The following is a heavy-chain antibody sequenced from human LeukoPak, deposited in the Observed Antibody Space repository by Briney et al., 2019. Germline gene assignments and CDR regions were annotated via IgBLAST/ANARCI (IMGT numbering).Heavy chain of an antibody. CDR2: IYSGGST. CDR1: GFTFSSYS. CDR3: ARSRRDGDYLLNAFDI. J-gene: IGHJ3*02. D-gene: IGHD4-17*01. Sequence: GGSLRLSCAASGFTFSSYSMNWVRQAPGKGLEWVSVIYSGGSTYYADSVKGRFTISRDNSKNTLYLQMNSLRAEDTAVYYCARSRRDGDYLLNAFDIWGQGTMVTVSS. V-gene: IGHV3-53*01.